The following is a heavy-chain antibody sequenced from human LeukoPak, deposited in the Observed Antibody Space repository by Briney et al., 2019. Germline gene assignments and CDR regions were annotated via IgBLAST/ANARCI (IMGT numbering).Heavy chain of an antibody. V-gene: IGHV3-23*01. J-gene: IGHJ6*02. D-gene: IGHD6-13*01. Sequence: GGSLRLSCAASSFTFSNFAMSWVRQAPGKGLEWVSAIRAGADVAYYADSVKGRFTISRDNSKNTLYLQMNSLRAEDTAVYYCARDWRDSSSWYHKSYYYYGMDVWGQGTTVTVSS. CDR1: SFTFSNFA. CDR3: ARDWRDSSSWYHKSYYYYGMDV. CDR2: IRAGADVA.